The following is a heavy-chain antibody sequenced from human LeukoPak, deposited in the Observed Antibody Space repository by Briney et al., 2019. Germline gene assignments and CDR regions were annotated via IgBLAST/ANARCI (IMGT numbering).Heavy chain of an antibody. D-gene: IGHD6-19*01. CDR1: GYSFTNYG. J-gene: IGHJ3*02. CDR3: VRDMKQWLVDAFDI. CDR2: ISPYNGNA. V-gene: IGHV1-18*04. Sequence: ASVKVSCKASGYSFTNYGISWVRQAPGQGLEWMGWISPYNGNANYAQNFQARVTLTTDTSTSTAYMDLRNLRSDDTAVYYCVRDMKQWLVDAFDIWGQGTMVTVSS.